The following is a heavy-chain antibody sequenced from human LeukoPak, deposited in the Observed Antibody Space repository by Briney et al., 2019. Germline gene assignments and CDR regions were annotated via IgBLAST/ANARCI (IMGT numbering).Heavy chain of an antibody. Sequence: PSETLSLTCTVSGYSISSGYYWGWIRQPPGKGLEWIGSIYHSESTYYNPSLKSRVTISVDTSQNQFSLKLSSVTAADTAVYYCARTSRSIAVALFDPWGQGTLVTVSS. D-gene: IGHD6-19*01. J-gene: IGHJ5*02. CDR2: IYHSEST. CDR3: ARTSRSIAVALFDP. V-gene: IGHV4-38-2*02. CDR1: GYSISSGYY.